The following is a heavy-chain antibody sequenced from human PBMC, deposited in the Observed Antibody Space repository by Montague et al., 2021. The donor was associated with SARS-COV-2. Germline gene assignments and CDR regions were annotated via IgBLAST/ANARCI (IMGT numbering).Heavy chain of an antibody. V-gene: IGHV4-59*01. CDR3: VRDQHYGGARGAYDI. D-gene: IGHD4-23*01. Sequence: SETLSLTCTVSGGSITGYGWFWLRRSPGKGLEWIGYVYNGGTGXXXPSXXXRVTISIDTSKNQLSLKVNSVTAADTAVYYCVRDQHYGGARGAYDIWGQGTVVTVSS. CDR1: GGSITGYG. J-gene: IGHJ3*02. CDR2: VYNGGTG.